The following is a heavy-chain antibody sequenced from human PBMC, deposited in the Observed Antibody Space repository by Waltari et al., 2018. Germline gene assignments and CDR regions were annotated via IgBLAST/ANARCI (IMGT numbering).Heavy chain of an antibody. V-gene: IGHV4-34*01. CDR2: INHSGST. CDR1: GGSFSGYY. D-gene: IGHD3-3*01. J-gene: IGHJ6*02. Sequence: QVQLQQWGAGLLKPSETLSLTCAVYGGSFSGYYWSWIRQPPGKGLEWIGEINHSGSTNYPPSLKSRVTISVDTSTNQFSLKLSSVTAADTAVYYCARGRGKKRIFGVVIQSYYYYGMDVWGQGTTVTVSS. CDR3: ARGRGKKRIFGVVIQSYYYYGMDV.